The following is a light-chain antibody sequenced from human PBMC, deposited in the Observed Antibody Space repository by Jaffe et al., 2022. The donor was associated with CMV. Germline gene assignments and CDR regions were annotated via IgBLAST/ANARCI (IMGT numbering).Light chain of an antibody. CDR1: QDITSY. CDR2: NAV. CDR3: QHLNNYPRI. J-gene: IGKJ3*01. V-gene: IGKV1-9*01. Sequence: DIQLTQSPSFMSASVGDIVTITCRASQDITSYLAWYQQKPGKAPKLLIYNAVTLPSGVPPRFSGSGSATEFTLTITSLQPEDFATYFCQHLNNYPRIFGPGTKVDI.